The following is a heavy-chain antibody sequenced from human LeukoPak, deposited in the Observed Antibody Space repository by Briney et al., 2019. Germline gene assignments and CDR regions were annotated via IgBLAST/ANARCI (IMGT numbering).Heavy chain of an antibody. CDR1: GYTFTSYA. CDR2: INADNGNT. J-gene: IGHJ5*02. D-gene: IGHD6-13*01. CDR3: ARVGPAAGNVWFDP. Sequence: ASVKVSCKASGYTFTSYAMHWVRQAPGQRLEWMGWINADNGNTKCSQKFQGRVTITRDTSASTAYMELSSLRSEDTAVYYCARVGPAAGNVWFDPWGQGTLVTVSS. V-gene: IGHV1-3*01.